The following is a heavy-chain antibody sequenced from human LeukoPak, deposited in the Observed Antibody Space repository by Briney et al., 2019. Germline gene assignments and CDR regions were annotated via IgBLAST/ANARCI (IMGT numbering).Heavy chain of an antibody. CDR2: VTYDGSNK. D-gene: IGHD3-10*01. CDR1: GFTFNSYG. Sequence: GGSLRLSCAASGFTFNSYGMHWVRQAPGKGLEWVAAVTYDGSNKYYADSVKGRFTISGDNSKNTLYLQMNSLRPDDRAVYYCAKDYYGSGSYSLSYQYYGADVWGKGTTVTVSS. V-gene: IGHV3-30*18. J-gene: IGHJ6*04. CDR3: AKDYYGSGSYSLSYQYYGADV.